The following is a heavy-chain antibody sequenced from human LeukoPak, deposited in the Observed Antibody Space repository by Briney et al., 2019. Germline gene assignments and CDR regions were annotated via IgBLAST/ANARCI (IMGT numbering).Heavy chain of an antibody. J-gene: IGHJ2*01. D-gene: IGHD3-9*01. Sequence: PGGSLRLSCAASGFTFSSYWMSWVRQAPGKGLEWVANIREDGTDKYYVDSVEGRFTISRDNAKNSLYLQMNSLRAEDTAVYYCARDQHYDILTGYEGWYFDLWGRGTLVTVSS. CDR2: IREDGTDK. CDR3: ARDQHYDILTGYEGWYFDL. CDR1: GFTFSSYW. V-gene: IGHV3-7*01.